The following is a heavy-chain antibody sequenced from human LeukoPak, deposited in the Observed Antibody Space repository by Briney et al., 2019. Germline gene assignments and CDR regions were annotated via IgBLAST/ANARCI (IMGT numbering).Heavy chain of an antibody. V-gene: IGHV4-59*01. J-gene: IGHJ4*02. CDR1: GGSISSYY. CDR2: IYYSGST. Sequence: KSSEILSLTCTVSGGSISSYYWSWIRQPPGKGLEWIGYIYYSGSTNYNPSLKSRVTISVDTSKNQFSLKLSSVTAADTAVYYCARGTSIAAAVDYWGQGTLVTVSS. D-gene: IGHD6-13*01. CDR3: ARGTSIAAAVDY.